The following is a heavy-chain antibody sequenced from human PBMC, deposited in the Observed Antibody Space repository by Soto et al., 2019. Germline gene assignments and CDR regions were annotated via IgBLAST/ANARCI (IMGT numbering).Heavy chain of an antibody. V-gene: IGHV1-69*02. D-gene: IGHD5-18*01. CDR2: IIPILGIA. J-gene: IGHJ4*02. CDR3: ARLVDTADFDY. CDR1: GGTFSSYT. Sequence: QVQLVQSGAEVKKPGSSVKVSCKASGGTFSSYTISWVRQAPGQGLEWMGRIIPILGIANYAQKFQGRVTITADKATSTAYMELSSLRSEDTAVYYCARLVDTADFDYWGQGTLVTVSS.